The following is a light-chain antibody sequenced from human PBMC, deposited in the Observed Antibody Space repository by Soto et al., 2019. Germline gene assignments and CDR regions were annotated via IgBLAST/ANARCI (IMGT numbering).Light chain of an antibody. CDR2: EVN. CDR1: SSDVGGHDY. CDR3: SSYTSSTTYV. Sequence: LTQPASVSGSPGQSITISCTGTSSDVGGHDYVSWYQQHPGKAPKLMIYEVNNRPSGVSSRFSGSKSGNTASLTISGLQAEDEADYYCSSYTSSTTYVFGTGTKVTVL. V-gene: IGLV2-14*01. J-gene: IGLJ1*01.